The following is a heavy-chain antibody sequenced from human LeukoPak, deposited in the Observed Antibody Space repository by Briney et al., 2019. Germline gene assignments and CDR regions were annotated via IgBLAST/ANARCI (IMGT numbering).Heavy chain of an antibody. Sequence: PGGSLRLSCAASGFTFSSYGMHWVRQAPGTGLEWVAVISYDGSNKYYADSVKGRFTISRDNSKNTLYLQMNSLRAEDTAVYYCAKDLGYCSGGSCYHFDYWGQGTLVTVSS. CDR3: AKDLGYCSGGSCYHFDY. CDR2: ISYDGSNK. J-gene: IGHJ4*02. CDR1: GFTFSSYG. D-gene: IGHD2-15*01. V-gene: IGHV3-30*18.